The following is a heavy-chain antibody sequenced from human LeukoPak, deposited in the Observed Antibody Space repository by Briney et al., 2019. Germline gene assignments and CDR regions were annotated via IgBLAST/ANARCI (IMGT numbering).Heavy chain of an antibody. V-gene: IGHV3-23*01. CDR3: AKAGGDYYDSSGLLYDY. CDR2: ISGSGGST. D-gene: IGHD3-22*01. Sequence: GGSLRLSCAASGFTFSSYAMSWVRQAPGKGLEWVSAISGSGGSTYYADSVKGRFTISRDNFKNTLYLQMNSLRAEDTAVYYCAKAGGDYYDSSGLLYDYWGQGTLVTVSS. CDR1: GFTFSSYA. J-gene: IGHJ4*02.